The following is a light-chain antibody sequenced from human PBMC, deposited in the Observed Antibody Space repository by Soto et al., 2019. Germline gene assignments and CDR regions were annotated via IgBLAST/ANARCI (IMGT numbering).Light chain of an antibody. CDR1: SSNIGAGYD. J-gene: IGLJ3*02. V-gene: IGLV1-40*01. Sequence: QSVLTQPPSVSGAPGQRVTISCTGSSSNIGAGYDVHWYQQRPGTAPKLLIFGNINRPSGVPDRFSGSKSGTSASLAITGLQAEDEGDYYCFLYKMSSTVFXGGTQLTVL. CDR2: GNI. CDR3: FLYKMSSTV.